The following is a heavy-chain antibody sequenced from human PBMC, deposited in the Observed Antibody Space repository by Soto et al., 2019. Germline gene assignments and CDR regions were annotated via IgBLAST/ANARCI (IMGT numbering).Heavy chain of an antibody. Sequence: EVHLLESGGGLVQPGGSLRLSCAASGFTFSAFDMSWVRQAPGKGPEWVSGISSSGSSTLYGDSVEGRFTISRDNSRNTLFMDMNSLRAEDTAVYYCAKDGGLPPAVVWKRVVIKAALQSWGQGTLVTVSS. V-gene: IGHV3-23*01. CDR2: ISSSGSST. CDR3: AKDGGLPPAVVWKRVVIKAALQS. CDR1: GFTFSAFD. D-gene: IGHD3-22*01. J-gene: IGHJ4*02.